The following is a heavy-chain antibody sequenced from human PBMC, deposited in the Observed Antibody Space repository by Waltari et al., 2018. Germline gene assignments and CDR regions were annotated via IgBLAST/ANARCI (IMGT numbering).Heavy chain of an antibody. CDR3: ARDLGPNWNYEMDV. D-gene: IGHD1-20*01. J-gene: IGHJ6*02. V-gene: IGHV3-48*01. CDR1: GFTFSSYS. CDR2: ISSSSSNI. Sequence: EVQLVESGGGLVQPGGSLRLSCAASGFTFSSYSMNWVRQAPGKGLDWVSYISSSSSNIYYADSVKGRFTISRDNAKNSLYLQMNSLRAEDTAVYYCARDLGPNWNYEMDVWGQGTTVTVSS.